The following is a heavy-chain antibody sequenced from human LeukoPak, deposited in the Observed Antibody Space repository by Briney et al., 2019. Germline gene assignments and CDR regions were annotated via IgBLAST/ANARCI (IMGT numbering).Heavy chain of an antibody. Sequence: GGSLRLSCEASGFTFSSYAMSWVRQAPGKGLEWVSCISGSGGSTYYADSVKGRFTISRDNSKNTLYLQMNSLRAEDTAVYYCARDRITMVRGVPYGMDVWGQGTTVTVSS. V-gene: IGHV3-23*01. D-gene: IGHD3-10*01. CDR2: ISGSGGST. CDR1: GFTFSSYA. J-gene: IGHJ6*02. CDR3: ARDRITMVRGVPYGMDV.